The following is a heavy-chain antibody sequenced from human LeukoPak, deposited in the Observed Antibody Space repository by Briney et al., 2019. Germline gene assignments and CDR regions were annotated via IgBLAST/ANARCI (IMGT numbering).Heavy chain of an antibody. CDR2: IIPILGIA. J-gene: IGHJ3*02. V-gene: IGHV1-69*04. CDR3: ARDLGYSGYDLAFDI. CDR1: GGTFSSYA. Sequence: SVKVSCKASGGTFSSYAISWVRQAPGQGLEWMGRIIPILGIANYAQKFQGRVTITADKSTSTAYMELSSLRSEDTAVYYCARDLGYSGYDLAFDIWGQGTMVTVSS. D-gene: IGHD5-12*01.